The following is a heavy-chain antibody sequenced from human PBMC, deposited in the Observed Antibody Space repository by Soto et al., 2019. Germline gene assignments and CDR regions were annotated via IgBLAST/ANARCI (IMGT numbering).Heavy chain of an antibody. CDR3: ASRTSGWYFDY. D-gene: IGHD6-19*01. Sequence: GGSLRLSCTASGFTFSSYAMNWVRQAPGKGLEWVSVISGSGGSTYYADSVKGRFTISRDNSKNKLYLQMNSLRAEDTAVYYCASRTSGWYFDYWGHGTLVSASS. CDR1: GFTFSSYA. V-gene: IGHV3-23*01. J-gene: IGHJ4*01. CDR2: ISGSGGST.